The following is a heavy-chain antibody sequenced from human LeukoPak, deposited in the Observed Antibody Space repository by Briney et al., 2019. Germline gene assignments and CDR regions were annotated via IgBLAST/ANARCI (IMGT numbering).Heavy chain of an antibody. J-gene: IGHJ4*02. D-gene: IGHD6-13*01. Sequence: GGSLRLSCAASGFTFSSYSMNWVRQAPGKGLEWVSSITGSSSYIYCADLVKGRFTISRDNAKNSLYLQINSLRAEDTAVYYCARGLGSSWYSPDYWGQGTLVTVSS. CDR1: GFTFSSYS. CDR3: ARGLGSSWYSPDY. V-gene: IGHV3-21*01. CDR2: ITGSSSYI.